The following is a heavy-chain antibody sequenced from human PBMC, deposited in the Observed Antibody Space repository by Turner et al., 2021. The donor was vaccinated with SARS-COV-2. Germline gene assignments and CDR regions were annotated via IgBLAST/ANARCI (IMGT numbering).Heavy chain of an antibody. J-gene: IGHJ4*02. V-gene: IGHV3-9*01. Sequence: EVQLVESGGGLVQPGRSLILSCAASGFTFDDYAMHWVRQAPGKGLEWGAGISWNSGSIGYADSVKGRFTISRDNAKNSLYLQMNSLRAEDTALYYCAKARGGWYGDEYYFDYWGQGTLVTVSS. D-gene: IGHD6-19*01. CDR1: GFTFDDYA. CDR3: AKARGGWYGDEYYFDY. CDR2: ISWNSGSI.